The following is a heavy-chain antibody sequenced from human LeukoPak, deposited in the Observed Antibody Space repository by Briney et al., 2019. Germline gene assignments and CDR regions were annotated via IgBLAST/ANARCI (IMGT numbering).Heavy chain of an antibody. CDR1: GYTFTGYY. Sequence: SVKVSCKASGYTFTGYYMHWVRQAPGQGLEWMGWINPNSGGTNYAQKFQGRVTMTRDTSISTAYMELSRLRSDDTAVYYCARRDYYDSRGPDYWGQGTLVTVSS. CDR2: INPNSGGT. CDR3: ARRDYYDSRGPDY. J-gene: IGHJ4*02. V-gene: IGHV1-2*02. D-gene: IGHD3-22*01.